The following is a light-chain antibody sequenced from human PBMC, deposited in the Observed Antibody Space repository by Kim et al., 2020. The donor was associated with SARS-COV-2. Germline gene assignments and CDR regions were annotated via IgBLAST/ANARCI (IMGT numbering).Light chain of an antibody. CDR3: QQSYSTPRT. J-gene: IGKJ1*01. CDR2: TAS. V-gene: IGKV1-39*01. CDR1: QSNSSY. Sequence: DIQMTQSPSSLSASVGDRVTITCRASQSNSSYLNWYQQKPGKPPKLLIYTASSLQSGVPSRFSGSGSGTDFTLTISSLQPEDFATYYCQQSYSTPRTFGQGTKVDIK.